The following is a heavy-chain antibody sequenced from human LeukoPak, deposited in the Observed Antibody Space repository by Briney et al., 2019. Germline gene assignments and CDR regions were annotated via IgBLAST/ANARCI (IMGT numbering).Heavy chain of an antibody. CDR1: GGSISSSSYY. D-gene: IGHD5-12*01. Sequence: SETLSLTCTVSGGSISSSSYYWGWIRQPPGKGLEWIGSIYYSGSTYYNPSLKSRVTISVDTSKNQFSLKLSSVTAADTAVYYCARNLIIYSGYDFSTFPDYWGQGTLVTVSS. CDR2: IYYSGST. CDR3: ARNLIIYSGYDFSTFPDY. J-gene: IGHJ4*02. V-gene: IGHV4-39*07.